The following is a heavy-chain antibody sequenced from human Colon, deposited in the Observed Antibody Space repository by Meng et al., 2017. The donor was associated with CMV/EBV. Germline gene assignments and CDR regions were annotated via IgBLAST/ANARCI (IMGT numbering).Heavy chain of an antibody. D-gene: IGHD6-19*01. Sequence: LKISCAAAGFTFEDHAMHWVRQAPGKGLEWVAGISWSSDKIDYADSVKGRFPISRDNGKNFLYLQMNSLRPDDTALYYCVKDTDRSGWSVLFDLWGQGTLVTVSS. V-gene: IGHV3-9*01. CDR1: GFTFEDHA. CDR2: ISWSSDKI. CDR3: VKDTDRSGWSVLFDL. J-gene: IGHJ4*02.